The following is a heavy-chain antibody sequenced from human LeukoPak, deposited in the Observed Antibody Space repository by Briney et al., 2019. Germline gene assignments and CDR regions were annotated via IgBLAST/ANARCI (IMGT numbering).Heavy chain of an antibody. D-gene: IGHD3-16*01. CDR1: GFTFTKYW. CDR2: VNSDGSRT. Sequence: GGSLRLSCAASGFTFTKYWMHWVRQAPGKGLVWVSRVNSDGSRTTYADSVKGRFTISRDNANNTLYLQMNSLRAEDTAVYYCATLRGWGQGTLVTVSS. CDR3: ATLRG. V-gene: IGHV3-74*03. J-gene: IGHJ4*02.